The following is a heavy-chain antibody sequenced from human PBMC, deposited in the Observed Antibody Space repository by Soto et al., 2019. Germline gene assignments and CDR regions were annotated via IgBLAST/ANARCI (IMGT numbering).Heavy chain of an antibody. J-gene: IGHJ4*02. D-gene: IGHD6-19*01. V-gene: IGHV3-23*01. Sequence: GGSLRLSCGASGFTFSSYAMSWVRQAPGKGLEWVSAISGSGGSTYYADSVKGRFTISRDKSKNTLYLQMNSLRAEDTAVYYCAKDISGWYQFDYWGQGTLVTVSS. CDR3: AKDISGWYQFDY. CDR2: ISGSGGST. CDR1: GFTFSSYA.